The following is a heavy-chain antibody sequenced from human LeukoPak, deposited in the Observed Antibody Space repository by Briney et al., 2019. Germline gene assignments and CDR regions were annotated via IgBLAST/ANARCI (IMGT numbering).Heavy chain of an antibody. J-gene: IGHJ5*02. V-gene: IGHV4-39*01. CDR1: GASISTHY. CDR2: IYYSGST. Sequence: SETLSLTCTVSGASISTHYWGWIRQPPGKGLEWIGSIYYSGSTYYNPSLKSRVTISVDTSKNRFSLKLSSVTAADTAVYYCARLRDYYGSGSYPWDGNWFDPWGQGTLVTVSS. D-gene: IGHD3-10*01. CDR3: ARLRDYYGSGSYPWDGNWFDP.